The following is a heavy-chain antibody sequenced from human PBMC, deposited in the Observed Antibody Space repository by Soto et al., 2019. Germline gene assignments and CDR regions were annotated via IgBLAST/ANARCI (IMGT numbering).Heavy chain of an antibody. CDR2: MYYSGST. CDR3: ARHSKNWNSNWLDP. J-gene: IGHJ5*02. V-gene: IGHV4-39*01. D-gene: IGHD1-7*01. CDR1: GGSISSSSYY. Sequence: SETLSLTCTVSGGSISSSSYYWGWIRQPPGKGLEWIGSMYYSGSTYYNPSLKSRVTISADTSKNQFSLKLSSVTAADTAVYYCARHSKNWNSNWLDPWGQGTLVTVSS.